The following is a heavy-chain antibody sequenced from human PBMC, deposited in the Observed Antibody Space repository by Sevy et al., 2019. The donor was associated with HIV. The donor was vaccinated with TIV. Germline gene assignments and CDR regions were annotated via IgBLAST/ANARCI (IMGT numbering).Heavy chain of an antibody. D-gene: IGHD1-26*01. CDR3: ARAGGSWALRY. CDR1: GFIFSDYY. Sequence: GGSLRLSCAASGFIFSDYYMSGIRQAPGKGLEWVSYISGSGNTIYYTDSVKGRFTISRDNAKDSLYLQMNSLRAEDTAVYYRARAGGSWALRYWGQGSLVTVSS. CDR2: ISGSGNTI. V-gene: IGHV3-11*01. J-gene: IGHJ4*02.